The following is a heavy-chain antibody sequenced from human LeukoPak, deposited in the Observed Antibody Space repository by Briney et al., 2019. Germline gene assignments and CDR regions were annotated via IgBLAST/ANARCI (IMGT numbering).Heavy chain of an antibody. Sequence: PSETLSLTCAVYGGSFSGYYWSWIRQPPRKGLEWIGEINHSGSTNYNPSLKSRVTISVDTSKNQFSLKLSSVTAADTAVYYCAKGRSGSYYNSYGMDVWGKGTTVTVSS. CDR3: AKGRSGSYYNSYGMDV. J-gene: IGHJ6*04. D-gene: IGHD3-10*01. CDR1: GGSFSGYY. V-gene: IGHV4-34*01. CDR2: INHSGST.